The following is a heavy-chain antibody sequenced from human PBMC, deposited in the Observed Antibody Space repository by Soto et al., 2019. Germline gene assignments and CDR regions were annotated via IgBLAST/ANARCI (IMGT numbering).Heavy chain of an antibody. J-gene: IGHJ5*02. CDR3: AKDRGYQLLHRSWFDP. CDR1: GFTFDDYA. V-gene: IGHV3-43*02. Sequence: GGSLRLSCAASGFTFDDYAMHWVRQAPGKGLEWVSLISGDGGSTYYADSVKGRFTISRDNSKNSLYLQMNSLRTEDTALDYCAKDRGYQLLHRSWFDPWGQGTLVTVSS. CDR2: ISGDGGST. D-gene: IGHD2-2*01.